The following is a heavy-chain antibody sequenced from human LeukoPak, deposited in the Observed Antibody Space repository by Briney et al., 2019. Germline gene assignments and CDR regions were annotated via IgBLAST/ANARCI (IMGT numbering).Heavy chain of an antibody. V-gene: IGHV4-59*01. J-gene: IGHJ2*01. CDR3: ARDTPLTYLPGYQSWSFDL. D-gene: IGHD3-9*01. Sequence: SETLSLTCTVSGGSISSYYWSWIRQPPWKGLEWIGYIYYSGSTNYNPSLKSRVTISVDTSKNQFSLKLSSVTAADTAVYYCARDTPLTYLPGYQSWSFDLWGRGTLVTVPS. CDR1: GGSISSYY. CDR2: IYYSGST.